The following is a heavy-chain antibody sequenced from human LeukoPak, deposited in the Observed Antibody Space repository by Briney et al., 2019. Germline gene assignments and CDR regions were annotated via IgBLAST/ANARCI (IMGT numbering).Heavy chain of an antibody. V-gene: IGHV1-69*01. J-gene: IGHJ4*02. Sequence: SVKVSCKASGGTFSNHAVSWVRQAPGQGLEWMGGIIPIFGTANYAQKFQGRVTIRSEDTAVYYCARAHRQLERLGRYYFDYWGQGTLVTVSS. D-gene: IGHD1-1*01. CDR2: IIPIFGTA. CDR1: GGTFSNHA. CDR3: Y.